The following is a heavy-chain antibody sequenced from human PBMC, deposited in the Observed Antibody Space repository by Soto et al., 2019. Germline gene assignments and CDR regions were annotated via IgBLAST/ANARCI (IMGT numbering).Heavy chain of an antibody. Sequence: TSETLSLTCTVSGGSLSSYYWSWIRQPPGKGLEWIGYIYYSGSTNYNPSLKSRVTISVDTSKNQFSLKLSSVTAADTAVYYCARERNWFDPWAQGTLVNVSS. J-gene: IGHJ5*02. CDR3: ARERNWFDP. CDR1: GGSLSSYY. CDR2: IYYSGST. V-gene: IGHV4-59*01.